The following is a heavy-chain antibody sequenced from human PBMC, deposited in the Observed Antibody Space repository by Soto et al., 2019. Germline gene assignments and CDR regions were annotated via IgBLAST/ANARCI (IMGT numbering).Heavy chain of an antibody. CDR2: IYYSGST. CDR1: GVSISSYY. D-gene: IGHD5-18*01. J-gene: IGHJ5*02. V-gene: IGHV4-59*01. Sequence: PSETLSLTCTVSGVSISSYYWSWIRQPPGKGLEWIGYIYYSGSTNYNPSLKSRVTISVDTSKSQFSLKLSSVTAADTAVYYCAKDSGYNYGYFRWFDPWGQGTLVTVSS. CDR3: AKDSGYNYGYFRWFDP.